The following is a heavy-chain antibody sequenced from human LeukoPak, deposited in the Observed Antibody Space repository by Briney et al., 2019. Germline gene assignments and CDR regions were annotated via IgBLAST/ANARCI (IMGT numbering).Heavy chain of an antibody. CDR3: AKDPIFSGSYGVFDY. J-gene: IGHJ4*02. V-gene: IGHV3-23*01. D-gene: IGHD1-26*01. Sequence: GGSLRLSCAASGFTFSSYAMSWVRQAPGKGLEWVSAISGSGGSTYYADSAEGRFTISRDNSKNTLYLQMNSLRAGDTAVYYCAKDPIFSGSYGVFDYWGLGTLVTVSS. CDR1: GFTFSSYA. CDR2: ISGSGGST.